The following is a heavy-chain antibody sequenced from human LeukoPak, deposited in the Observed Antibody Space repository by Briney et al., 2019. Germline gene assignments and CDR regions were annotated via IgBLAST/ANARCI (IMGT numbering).Heavy chain of an antibody. CDR3: ATALRWESTLDH. J-gene: IGHJ4*02. Sequence: PGGSPRLSCAASGFTFSSYGMHWVRQAPGKGLEWVAVIWYDGSNKYYADSVKGRFTISRDNSKNTLYLQMNSLKTEDTAVYYCATALRWESTLDHWGQGTLVTVSS. V-gene: IGHV3-33*01. D-gene: IGHD1-26*01. CDR1: GFTFSSYG. CDR2: IWYDGSNK.